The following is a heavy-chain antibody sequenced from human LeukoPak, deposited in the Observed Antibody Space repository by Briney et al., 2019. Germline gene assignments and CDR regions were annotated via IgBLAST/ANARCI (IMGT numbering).Heavy chain of an antibody. Sequence: ASVKVSCKASGYTFTGYYMHWVRQAPGQGLEWMGRINPNSGGTNYAQKFQGRVTMTRDTSISTAYMELSRLRSDDTAAYYCARVGSSFVVAAPFDPWGQGTLVTVSS. D-gene: IGHD2-15*01. CDR3: ARVGSSFVVAAPFDP. CDR2: INPNSGGT. V-gene: IGHV1-2*06. J-gene: IGHJ5*02. CDR1: GYTFTGYY.